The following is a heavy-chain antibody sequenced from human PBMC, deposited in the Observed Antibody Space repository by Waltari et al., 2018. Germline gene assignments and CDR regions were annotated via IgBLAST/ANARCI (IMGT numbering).Heavy chain of an antibody. Sequence: QVQLQESGPGLVKPSETLSLTCAVSGYPISSGFYWGWFRKPPGKGLGWIGSIYHSGRSYYNPSLDIRVSLSVDTSTNQFSLNLISVTAADTALYYCARDRGAADYIDYWGQGTLVTVSS. CDR3: ARDRGAADYIDY. J-gene: IGHJ4*02. CDR1: GYPISSGFY. CDR2: IYHSGRS. D-gene: IGHD3-10*01. V-gene: IGHV4-38-2*02.